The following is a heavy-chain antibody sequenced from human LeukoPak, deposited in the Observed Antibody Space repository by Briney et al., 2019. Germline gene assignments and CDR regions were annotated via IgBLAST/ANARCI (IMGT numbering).Heavy chain of an antibody. CDR3: ARLQWELLRD. J-gene: IGHJ4*02. CDR1: GGSISSSSYY. D-gene: IGHD1-26*01. CDR2: IYYSGST. V-gene: IGHV4-39*01. Sequence: KSSETLSLTCTDSGGSISSSSYYWGWIRQPPGKGLEWIGSIYYSGSTYYNPSLKSRVTISVDTSKNQFSLKLSSVTAADTAVYYCARLQWELLRDWGQGTLVTVSS.